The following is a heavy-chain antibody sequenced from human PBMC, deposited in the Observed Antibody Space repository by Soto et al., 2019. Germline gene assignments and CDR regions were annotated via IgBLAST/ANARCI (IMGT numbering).Heavy chain of an antibody. J-gene: IGHJ5*02. Sequence: QLKLVQSGAEVKKPGASVKVSCKASGYTFSNYDITWVRQAPGQGLEWMGWISGYNGNTQYAQNLQGRVTMTTDPSQSTAYMDLRSLRSDDTAVYYWARKSSSASWFDPWGQGTLVTVSS. CDR1: GYTFSNYD. CDR3: ARKSSSASWFDP. CDR2: ISGYNGNT. D-gene: IGHD2-2*01. V-gene: IGHV1-18*01.